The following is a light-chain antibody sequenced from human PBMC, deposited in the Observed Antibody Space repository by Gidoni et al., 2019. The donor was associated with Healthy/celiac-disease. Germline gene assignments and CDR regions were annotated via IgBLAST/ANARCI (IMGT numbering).Light chain of an antibody. Sequence: DIQMTQSPSTLSASVGDRVTITCRASQSISSWLAWYQQKPGKAPKLLIYDASSLESGVPSRFSGSGSGTEFTLTISSLQPDDFATYYCQQYNSYSRTFXXXTKLKIK. CDR2: DAS. CDR1: QSISSW. J-gene: IGKJ2*01. CDR3: QQYNSYSRT. V-gene: IGKV1-5*01.